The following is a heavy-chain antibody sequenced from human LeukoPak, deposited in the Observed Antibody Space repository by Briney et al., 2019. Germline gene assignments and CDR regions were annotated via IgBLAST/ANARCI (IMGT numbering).Heavy chain of an antibody. V-gene: IGHV4-4*07. J-gene: IGHJ6*03. D-gene: IGHD6-6*01. CDR2: IYTSGST. Sequence: SETLSLTCTVSGGSISSYYWSWIRQPAGKGLEWIGRIYTSGSTNYNPSLKSRVTMSVDTSKNQFSLKLSSVTAADTAVYYCARDTEYSSSSYYYYYYMDVWGKGTTVTVSS. CDR1: GGSISSYY. CDR3: ARDTEYSSSSYYYYYYMDV.